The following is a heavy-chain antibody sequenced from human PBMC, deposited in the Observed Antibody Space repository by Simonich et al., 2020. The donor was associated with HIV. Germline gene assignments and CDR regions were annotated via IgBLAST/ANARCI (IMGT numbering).Heavy chain of an antibody. CDR1: GGSFSGYY. CDR3: ARLTAGGLGEYFQH. D-gene: IGHD6-13*01. Sequence: QVQLQQWGAGLLKPSETLSLTCAVYGGSFSGYYWSWIRQPPGKGLGCIGEINHSGSTNYNPSLKSRVTISVDTSKNQFSLKLSSVTAADTAVYYCARLTAGGLGEYFQHWGQGTLVTVSS. J-gene: IGHJ1*01. V-gene: IGHV4-34*01. CDR2: INHSGST.